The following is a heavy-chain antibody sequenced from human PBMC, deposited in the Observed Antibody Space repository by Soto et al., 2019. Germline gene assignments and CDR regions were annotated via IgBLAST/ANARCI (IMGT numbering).Heavy chain of an antibody. V-gene: IGHV1-8*01. Sequence: ASVKVSCKASGYTFTSYDINWVRQATGQGLEWMGWMSPNSGNTGIAQKFQGRVTMARATSMSTVYMELSSLTSEDTAVCYCARGITAGYDYWGQGTLVTVSS. CDR1: GYTFTSYD. D-gene: IGHD6-25*01. CDR2: MSPNSGNT. CDR3: ARGITAGYDY. J-gene: IGHJ4*02.